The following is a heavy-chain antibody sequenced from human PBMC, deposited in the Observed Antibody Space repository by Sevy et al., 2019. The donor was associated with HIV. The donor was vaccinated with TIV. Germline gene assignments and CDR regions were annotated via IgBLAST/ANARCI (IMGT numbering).Heavy chain of an antibody. CDR3: AKYFSDVYYYDSSATVDY. V-gene: IGHV3-23*01. J-gene: IGHJ4*02. D-gene: IGHD3-22*01. Sequence: GGSLRLSCAASGIAFSTYAMFWVRQAPGKGLEWVSSISAGGYSTYYADSMKGRFTLSRDNSRNTLDLQMNSLRADDTAVYYCAKYFSDVYYYDSSATVDYWGQGTLVTVSS. CDR1: GIAFSTYA. CDR2: ISAGGYST.